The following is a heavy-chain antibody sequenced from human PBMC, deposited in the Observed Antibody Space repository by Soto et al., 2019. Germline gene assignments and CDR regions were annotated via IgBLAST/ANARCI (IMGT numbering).Heavy chain of an antibody. Sequence: EVQVLESGGGSVQPGGSLRLSCAASGFTFSNVAMSWVRHAPGKGLEWVSEITGSTGTTYYADSVRGRFIISRDNSQNTLHLKMHSLGPEGTAVYYWAKDTSSSPYYMDVWGKGTTVTVSS. J-gene: IGHJ6*03. CDR3: AKDTSSSPYYMDV. V-gene: IGHV3-23*01. CDR1: GFTFSNVA. D-gene: IGHD2-2*01. CDR2: ITGSTGTT.